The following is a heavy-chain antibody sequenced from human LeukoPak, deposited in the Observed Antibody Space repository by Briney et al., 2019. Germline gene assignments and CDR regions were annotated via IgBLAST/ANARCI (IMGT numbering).Heavy chain of an antibody. Sequence: GGSLRLSCAASGFTFSHYSMNWVRQAPGKGLEWVSSISSSSAYIYYVDSVKGRFTISRDNAKNSLFLQMNSLRAEDTAVYYCTRDLYYSGWPPYGFDIRGQGTMVTVSS. CDR3: TRDLYYSGWPPYGFDI. V-gene: IGHV3-21*01. CDR1: GFTFSHYS. CDR2: ISSSSAYI. J-gene: IGHJ3*02. D-gene: IGHD6-19*01.